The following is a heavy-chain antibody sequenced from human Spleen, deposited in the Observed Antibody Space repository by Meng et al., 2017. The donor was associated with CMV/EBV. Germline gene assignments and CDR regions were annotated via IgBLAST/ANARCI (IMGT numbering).Heavy chain of an antibody. V-gene: IGHV1-2*02. CDR3: ARTSIDVPGSFDS. D-gene: IGHD6-19*01. Sequence: ASVKVSCKTSGYTFTGYYIHWVRQAPGQGLEWMGLINPNSGATKYAQKFQGRVTMTRDTSISTAYMDLRRLKSDDSAIYLCARTSIDVPGSFDSWGQGSRVTVSS. CDR2: INPNSGAT. J-gene: IGHJ4*02. CDR1: GYTFTGYY.